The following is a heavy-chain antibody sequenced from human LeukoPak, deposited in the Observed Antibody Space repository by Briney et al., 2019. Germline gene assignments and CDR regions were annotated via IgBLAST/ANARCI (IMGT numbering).Heavy chain of an antibody. V-gene: IGHV3-48*03. D-gene: IGHD6-13*01. CDR1: GFVFSIYE. CDR2: ISSSGSYI. Sequence: GGSLRLSCTASGFVFSIYEMDWVRQAPGKGLEWVSYISSSGSYIQYAESVKGRFTISRDNAEKSLLLQMNSLRDEDTAVYYCARDPGYSSTGVDAFDIWGRGTMVTVSS. J-gene: IGHJ3*02. CDR3: ARDPGYSSTGVDAFDI.